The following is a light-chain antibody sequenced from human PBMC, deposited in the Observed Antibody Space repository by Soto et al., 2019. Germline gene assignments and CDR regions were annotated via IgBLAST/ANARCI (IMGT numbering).Light chain of an antibody. CDR3: QQYNNWPRT. CDR1: QTIGSS. J-gene: IGKJ1*01. CDR2: DAS. Sequence: DIQMTQSPSTLSASVGDRVTITCRASQTIGSSLAWYQHKPGKAPKLLIFDASTLQTGVPSRFSGSGFGTEFTLTISKLQPDDFATYYCQQYNNWPRTFGQGTKVDIK. V-gene: IGKV1-5*01.